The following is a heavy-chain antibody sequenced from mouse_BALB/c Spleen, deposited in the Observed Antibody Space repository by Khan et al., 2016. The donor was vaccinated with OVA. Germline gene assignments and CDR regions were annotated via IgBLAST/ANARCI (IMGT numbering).Heavy chain of an antibody. Sequence: EVELVESGGDLVKPGGSLRLSCAASGFTFSTYGMSWVRQPPDKRLEWVATINSDGDYTYYPATVKGRFTIYRNNAENTLYLQMSSLQSEDTAIYYCASHLTGSFAYWGQGTLVTVSA. CDR3: ASHLTGSFAY. CDR2: INSDGDYT. D-gene: IGHD4-1*01. J-gene: IGHJ3*01. V-gene: IGHV5-6*01. CDR1: GFTFSTYG.